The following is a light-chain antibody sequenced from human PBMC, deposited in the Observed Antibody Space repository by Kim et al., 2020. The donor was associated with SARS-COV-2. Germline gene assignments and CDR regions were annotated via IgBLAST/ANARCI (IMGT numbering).Light chain of an antibody. CDR3: QQYGSSPLYT. J-gene: IGKJ2*01. CDR2: GTS. Sequence: SPREIATLSCRASQSVSSSYLAWYQQKPGQAPRLLIYGTSSRATGIPDRFSGSGSGTDFTLTISRLEPEDFAVYYCQQYGSSPLYTFGQGTKLEI. V-gene: IGKV3-20*01. CDR1: QSVSSSY.